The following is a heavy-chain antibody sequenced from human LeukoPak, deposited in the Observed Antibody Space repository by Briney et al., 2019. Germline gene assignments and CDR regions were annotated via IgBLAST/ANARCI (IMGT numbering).Heavy chain of an antibody. V-gene: IGHV3-49*04. D-gene: IGHD2-15*01. CDR3: SGCNGGSCYYYYMDV. CDR1: GFTFADYA. Sequence: PGGSLRLSCTTSGFTFADYAMSWVRQAPGKGLEWVGFIRSKTYGGTTEYAASVKGRFTISRDDSKSIAYLQMNSLKTEDTAVYYCSGCNGGSCYYYYMDVWGKGTTATVSS. J-gene: IGHJ6*03. CDR2: IRSKTYGGTT.